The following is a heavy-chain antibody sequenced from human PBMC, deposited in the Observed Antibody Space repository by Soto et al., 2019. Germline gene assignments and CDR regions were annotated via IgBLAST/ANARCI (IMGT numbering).Heavy chain of an antibody. V-gene: IGHV3-23*01. D-gene: IGHD1-20*01. J-gene: IGHJ4*02. CDR2: VSGSGGST. Sequence: EVQLLESGGGLVQPGGSLRLSCAASGFTFSSYAMSWVRQAPGKGLEWISAVSGSGGSTYYADSVKGRFTISRDNSKDTLYLQMNNLRAEDTAVYYCATPPDYTWNDYGAQGTLVTVSS. CDR3: ATPPDYTWNDY. CDR1: GFTFSSYA.